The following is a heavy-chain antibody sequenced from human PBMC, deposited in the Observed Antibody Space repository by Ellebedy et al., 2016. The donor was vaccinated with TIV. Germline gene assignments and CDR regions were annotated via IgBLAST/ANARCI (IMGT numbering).Heavy chain of an antibody. D-gene: IGHD2-21*02. J-gene: IGHJ4*02. CDR1: GFSLTNILMG. V-gene: IGHV2-26*01. CDR2: SSSTDKE. CDR3: ARTLLYCGGDCSFYFDH. Sequence: SGPTLVKPKETLTLTCTVSGFSLTNILMGVSWIRQPPGKALEWLAHSSSTDKESYSTSLKSRLSISKDASKGQVVLTMTNMAPVDTATYYCARTLLYCGGDCSFYFDHWGQGSLVTVSS.